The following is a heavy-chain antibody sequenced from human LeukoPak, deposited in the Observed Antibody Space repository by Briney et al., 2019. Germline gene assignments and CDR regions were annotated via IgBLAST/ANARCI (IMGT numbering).Heavy chain of an antibody. D-gene: IGHD2-8*01. Sequence: QSGGSLRLSCAASGFTFSSSWMTWVRQAPGKGLEWVASIREDGSEKTSVDSVKGRFTISRDNAKNSLYLQMDSLRAEDTAVYYCARGPTNGQAFDYWGQETLVSVSS. CDR1: GFTFSSSW. J-gene: IGHJ4*02. CDR3: ARGPTNGQAFDY. CDR2: IREDGSEK. V-gene: IGHV3-7*01.